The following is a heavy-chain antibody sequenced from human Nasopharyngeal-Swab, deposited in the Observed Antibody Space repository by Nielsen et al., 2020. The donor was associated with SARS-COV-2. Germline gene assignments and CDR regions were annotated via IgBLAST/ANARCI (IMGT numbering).Heavy chain of an antibody. D-gene: IGHD3-3*01. CDR3: ARVGDDFWSGYYLDY. V-gene: IGHV4-59*01. CDR2: IYYSGST. CDR1: GGSISSYS. Sequence: SETLSLTCAVSGGSISSYSWSWIRLPPGKGLEWIGYIYYSGSTNYSPSLKSRVTISVDTSKNQFSLKLSSVTAADTAVYYCARVGDDFWSGYYLDYWGQGTLVTVSS. J-gene: IGHJ4*02.